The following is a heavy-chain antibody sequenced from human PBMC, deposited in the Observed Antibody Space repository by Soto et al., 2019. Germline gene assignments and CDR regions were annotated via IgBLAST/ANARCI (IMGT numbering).Heavy chain of an antibody. CDR1: GFTFSSYG. CDR2: ISYDGSNK. CDR3: AKDSYSYGTFDY. D-gene: IGHD5-18*01. Sequence: QVPLVESGGGVVQPGRSLRLSCAASGFTFSSYGMHWVRQAPGKGLEWVAVISYDGSNKYYADSVKGRFTISRDNSKNTLYLQMNSLRAEDTAVYYCAKDSYSYGTFDYWGQGTLVTVSS. J-gene: IGHJ4*02. V-gene: IGHV3-30*18.